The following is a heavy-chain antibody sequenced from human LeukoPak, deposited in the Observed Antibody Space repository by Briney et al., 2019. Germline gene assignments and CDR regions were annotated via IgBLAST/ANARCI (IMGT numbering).Heavy chain of an antibody. Sequence: ASVKVSCKASGYTFTGYYIHWVRQAPGQGLECMGWINPDSGSTNYAPKFQGRVTMTRDTSITTAYMELSSLRSNDTAVYYCARGRYHDNTGYYYGSDYWGQGTLVTVSS. CDR1: GYTFTGYY. V-gene: IGHV1-2*02. D-gene: IGHD3-22*01. CDR3: ARGRYHDNTGYYYGSDY. CDR2: INPDSGST. J-gene: IGHJ4*02.